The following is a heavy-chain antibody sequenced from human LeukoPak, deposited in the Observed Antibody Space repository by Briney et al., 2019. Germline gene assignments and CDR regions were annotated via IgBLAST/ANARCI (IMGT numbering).Heavy chain of an antibody. J-gene: IGHJ5*02. Sequence: SQTLSLTCTVSGGSISSGDYYWSWIRQPPGKGLEWIGYIYYSGSTNYNPSLKSRVTISVDTSKNQFSLKLSSVTAADTAVYYCARVGSSSWYALGFWFDPWGQGTLVTVSS. CDR3: ARVGSSSWYALGFWFDP. CDR1: GGSISSGDYY. CDR2: IYYSGST. V-gene: IGHV4-30-4*08. D-gene: IGHD6-13*01.